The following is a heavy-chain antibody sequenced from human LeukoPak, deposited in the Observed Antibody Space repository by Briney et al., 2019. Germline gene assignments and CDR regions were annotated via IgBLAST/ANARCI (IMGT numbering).Heavy chain of an antibody. CDR1: GFTFDDYG. CDR3: AKDIGSYYDY. Sequence: GGSLRLSCAASGFTFDDYGMSWVRQAPGKGLEWVSGSNWNGGSTGYADSVKGRFTISRDNAKNSLYLEMNSLRAEDTAVYYCAKDIGSYYDYWGQGILVTVSS. J-gene: IGHJ4*02. D-gene: IGHD3-10*01. V-gene: IGHV3-20*04. CDR2: SNWNGGST.